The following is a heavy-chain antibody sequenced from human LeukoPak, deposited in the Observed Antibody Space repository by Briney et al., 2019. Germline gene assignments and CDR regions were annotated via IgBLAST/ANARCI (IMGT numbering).Heavy chain of an antibody. CDR2: INPNSGGT. V-gene: IGHV1-2*02. D-gene: IGHD3-22*01. J-gene: IGHJ4*02. CDR1: GYTFTGYY. CDR3: ARVRVYYDSSGYYGY. Sequence: ASVKVSCKASGYTFTGYYIHWVRQAPGQGLEWMGWINPNSGGTNYAQKFQGRVTMTRDTSISTAYMELSRLRSDDTAVYYCARVRVYYDSSGYYGYWGQGTLVTVSS.